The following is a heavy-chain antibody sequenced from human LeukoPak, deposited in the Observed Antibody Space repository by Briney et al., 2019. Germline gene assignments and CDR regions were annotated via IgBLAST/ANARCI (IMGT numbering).Heavy chain of an antibody. Sequence: GGSLRLSCAASGXTFSHYGMHWVRQAPGKGLEWVASLWYDGSNKNYADSVKGRFTISRDNSKNTLFLQMNSLRAEDTAVYYCAREPYYASGSYYPIWGQGTMVTVSS. J-gene: IGHJ3*01. V-gene: IGHV3-33*01. CDR3: AREPYYASGSYYPI. D-gene: IGHD3-10*01. CDR1: GXTFSHYG. CDR2: LWYDGSNK.